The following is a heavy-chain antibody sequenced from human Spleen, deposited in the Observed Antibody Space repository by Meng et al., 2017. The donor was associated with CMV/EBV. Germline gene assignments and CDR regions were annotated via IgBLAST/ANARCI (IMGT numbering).Heavy chain of an antibody. Sequence: ASVKVSCKTSGYTFSGYYIHWVRQATGQGLEWMGWMNPNSGNTGYAQKFQGRVTMTRNTSISTAYMELSSLRSEDTAVYYCARGSNITIFGVVIIWSYYYYGMDVWGQGTTVTVSS. CDR3: ARGSNITIFGVVIIWSYYYYGMDV. CDR2: MNPNSGNT. D-gene: IGHD3-3*01. CDR1: GYTFSGYY. J-gene: IGHJ6*02. V-gene: IGHV1-8*02.